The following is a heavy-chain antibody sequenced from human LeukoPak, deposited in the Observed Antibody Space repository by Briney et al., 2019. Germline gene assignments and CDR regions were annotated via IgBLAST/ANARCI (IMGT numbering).Heavy chain of an antibody. D-gene: IGHD1-26*01. Sequence: GGSLRLSCAASGFTFISYGMHWVRQAPGKGLEWVAVIWYDGSNKFYADSVKGRFTISRDNSKNTLYLQMNSLRAEDTAVYYCARAVGGATIVDAFDIWGQGTMVTVSS. CDR1: GFTFISYG. V-gene: IGHV3-33*01. CDR3: ARAVGGATIVDAFDI. CDR2: IWYDGSNK. J-gene: IGHJ3*02.